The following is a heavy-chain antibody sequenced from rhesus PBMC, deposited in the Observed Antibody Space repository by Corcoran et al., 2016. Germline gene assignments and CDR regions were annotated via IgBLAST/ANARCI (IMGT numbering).Heavy chain of an antibody. Sequence: EVQLVESGGGWDQPGGSLSLSCAALGVTLSSYDISWVRQAPRKRLEWVSYISYTGKTIYYTASVKGRFTISRDNAKNSLSLQMSSLRTEDTAVYYCTRAGVITIDYWGQGVLVTVSS. V-gene: IGHV3-136*01. CDR1: GVTLSSYD. CDR3: TRAGVITIDY. J-gene: IGHJ4*01. CDR2: ISYTGKTI. D-gene: IGHD3-34*01.